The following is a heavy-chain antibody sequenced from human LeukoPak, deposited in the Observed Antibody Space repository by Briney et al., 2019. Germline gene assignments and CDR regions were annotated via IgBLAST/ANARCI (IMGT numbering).Heavy chain of an antibody. V-gene: IGHV4-59*01. CDR2: IYYSGST. J-gene: IGHJ4*02. CDR1: GGAFTGYY. CDR3: ARGLPPHDYGTLFDY. D-gene: IGHD4-17*01. Sequence: SETLSLTCTVSGGAFTGYYWSWIRQPPGKGLEWIGYIYYSGSTNYNPSLKSRVTMSVDTSKKQFSLKLSSVTAADTAVYYCARGLPPHDYGTLFDYWGQGALVTVSS.